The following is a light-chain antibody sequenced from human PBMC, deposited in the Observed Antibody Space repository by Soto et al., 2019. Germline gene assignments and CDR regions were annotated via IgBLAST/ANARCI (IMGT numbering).Light chain of an antibody. Sequence: ESVLTQSPGTLSLSPGERATLSCRASQSVRSSFLAWYQLKPGQAPRLLIYGASSRATGIPDRFSGSGSGTDCTLTTSRLEPEDFPVYCCQQYDSSPWTFGQGTTVEIK. CDR2: GAS. J-gene: IGKJ1*01. V-gene: IGKV3-20*01. CDR3: QQYDSSPWT. CDR1: QSVRSSF.